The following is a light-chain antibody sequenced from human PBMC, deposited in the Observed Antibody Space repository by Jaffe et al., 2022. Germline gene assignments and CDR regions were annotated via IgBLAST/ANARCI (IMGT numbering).Light chain of an antibody. Sequence: SYVLTQPPSVSVAPGQTARITCGGNSIGSKSVHWYQQRPGQAPVLVVNDGSDRPSGIPERFSGSNSGNTATLTISRVEVGDEADYYCHVWDSSSDPLVVFGGGTKLTVL. CDR3: HVWDSSSDPLVV. V-gene: IGLV3-21*02. CDR2: DGS. CDR1: SIGSKS. J-gene: IGLJ2*01.